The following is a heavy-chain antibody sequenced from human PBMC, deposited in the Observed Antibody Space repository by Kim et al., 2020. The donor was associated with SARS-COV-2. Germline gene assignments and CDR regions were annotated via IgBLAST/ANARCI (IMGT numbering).Heavy chain of an antibody. J-gene: IGHJ3*02. CDR1: GNTFTNYD. V-gene: IGHV1-8*01. CDR2: MNANSGNT. Sequence: ASVKVSCKASGNTFTNYDINWVRQATGQGLEWMGWMNANSGNTGYAQKFQGRITMTRGTSINTAYMELSGLKSDDTAVYYCARNNAHYSYDGAAYHRANDGFDIWGQGTMVTVSS. CDR3: ARNNAHYSYDGAAYHRANDGFDI. D-gene: IGHD3-22*01.